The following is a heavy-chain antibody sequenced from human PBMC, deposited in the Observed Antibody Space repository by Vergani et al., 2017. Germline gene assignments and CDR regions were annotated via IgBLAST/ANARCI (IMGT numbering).Heavy chain of an antibody. J-gene: IGHJ5*02. Sequence: EVQLLESGGGLVQPGGSLRLSCAASGFTFSSYAMSWVRQVPGKGLEWVSGISGSGGNTYYANSVKGRFTISRDNSKNTLYLQMNSLRVEDTAVYYCARDRRIMYNWFDPWGQGTLVTVSS. CDR1: GFTFSSYA. CDR2: ISGSGGNT. CDR3: ARDRRIMYNWFDP. V-gene: IGHV3-23*01.